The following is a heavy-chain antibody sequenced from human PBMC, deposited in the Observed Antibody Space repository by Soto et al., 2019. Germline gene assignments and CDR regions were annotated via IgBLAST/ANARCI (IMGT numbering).Heavy chain of an antibody. J-gene: IGHJ4*02. Sequence: ETLSLTCTVSGGSVSSGSYYWSWIRQPPGKGLEWIGYIYRSGTTNYNPSLKSRVTISVDTSKSQFSLKLTSVTAADTAVYYCARGRVGATEASPFDYWGQGTLVTVSS. CDR2: IYRSGTT. CDR1: GGSVSSGSYY. CDR3: ARGRVGATEASPFDY. V-gene: IGHV4-61*01. D-gene: IGHD1-26*01.